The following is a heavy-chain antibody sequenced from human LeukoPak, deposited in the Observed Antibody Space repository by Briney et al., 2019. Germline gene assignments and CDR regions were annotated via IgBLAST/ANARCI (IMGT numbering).Heavy chain of an antibody. CDR2: IYYSGST. V-gene: IGHV4-59*01. Sequence: PSETLSLTCTVSGGSISSYYWSWIRQPPGKGLEWIGYIYYSGSTNYNPSLKSRVTISVDTSKNQFSLRLSSVTAADTAVCYCARDVSQDSSWDYYYYMDVWGKGTTVTISS. D-gene: IGHD6-13*01. CDR3: ARDVSQDSSWDYYYYMDV. CDR1: GGSISSYY. J-gene: IGHJ6*03.